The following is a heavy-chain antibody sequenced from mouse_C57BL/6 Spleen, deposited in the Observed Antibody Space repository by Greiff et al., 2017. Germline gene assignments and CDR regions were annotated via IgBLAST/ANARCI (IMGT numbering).Heavy chain of an antibody. V-gene: IGHV5-16*01. CDR2: INYDGSST. CDR1: GFTFSDYY. Sequence: EVHLVESEGGLVQPGSSMKLSCTASGFTFSDYYMAWVRQVPEKGLEWVANINYDGSSTYYLDSLKSRFIISRDNAKNILYLQMSSLKSEDTATYYCARVDTTVVAHWYFDVWGTGTTVTVSS. CDR3: ARVDTTVVAHWYFDV. J-gene: IGHJ1*03. D-gene: IGHD1-1*01.